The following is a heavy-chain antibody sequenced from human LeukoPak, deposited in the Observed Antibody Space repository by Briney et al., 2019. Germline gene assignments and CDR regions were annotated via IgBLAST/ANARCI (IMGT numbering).Heavy chain of an antibody. CDR1: GFTFSDYY. J-gene: IGHJ3*02. CDR2: ISSSGSTI. V-gene: IGHV3-11*01. D-gene: IGHD3-22*01. CDR3: AKVGYYYDSSGADVDAFDI. Sequence: PGGSLRLSCAASGFTFSDYYMSWIRQAPGKGLEWVSYISSSGSTIYYADSVKGRFTISRDNAKNSLYLQMNSLRAEDTAVYYCAKVGYYYDSSGADVDAFDIWGQGTMVTVSS.